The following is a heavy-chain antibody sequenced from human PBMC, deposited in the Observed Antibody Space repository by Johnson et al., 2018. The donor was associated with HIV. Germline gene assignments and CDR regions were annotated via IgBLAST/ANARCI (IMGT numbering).Heavy chain of an antibody. CDR3: AKDSPGEGDAFDI. D-gene: IGHD3-10*01. CDR2: IWYDGSNK. J-gene: IGHJ3*02. V-gene: IGHV3-33*06. Sequence: QMQLVESGGGVVQPGRSLRLSCEASGLMFSRYGMHWVRQAPGKGLEWVAVIWYDGSNKYYADSVKGRFTISRDNSKNTLYLQMNSLRAEDTAVYYCAKDSPGEGDAFDIWGQGTIVTVSS. CDR1: GLMFSRYG.